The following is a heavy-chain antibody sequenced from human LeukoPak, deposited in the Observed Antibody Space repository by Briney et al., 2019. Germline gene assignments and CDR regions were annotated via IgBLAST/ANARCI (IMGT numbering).Heavy chain of an antibody. CDR2: IKQDGSEK. V-gene: IGHV3-7*05. J-gene: IGHJ4*02. D-gene: IGHD5-18*01. CDR1: GFTFSRYW. CDR3: AREAGIPPNTQQWPTSVDQ. Sequence: PGGSLRLSCAASGFTFSRYWMSWVRQAPGKGLEWVANIKQDGSEKYYVDSVKGRFTISRDNAKNSLYLQMNSLRAEDTALYYCAREAGIPPNTQQWPTSVDQWGQASLVTVSS.